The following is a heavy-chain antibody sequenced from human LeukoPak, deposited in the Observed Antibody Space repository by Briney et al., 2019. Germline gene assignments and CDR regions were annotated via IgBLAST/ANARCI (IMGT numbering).Heavy chain of an antibody. D-gene: IGHD2-15*01. CDR2: IRYDGSNK. J-gene: IGHJ4*02. CDR1: GFTFSSYG. V-gene: IGHV3-30*02. Sequence: PGGSLRLSCAASGFTFSSYGMHWVRQAPGKGLEWVAFIRYDGSNKYYADSVKGRFTISRDNSKNTLYLQMNSLRAEDTAVYYCATKKDRYCSGGSCYAFDYWGQGTLVTVSS. CDR3: ATKKDRYCSGGSCYAFDY.